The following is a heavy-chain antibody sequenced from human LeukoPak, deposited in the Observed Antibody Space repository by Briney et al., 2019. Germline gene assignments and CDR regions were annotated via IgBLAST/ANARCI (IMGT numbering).Heavy chain of an antibody. CDR1: GGSISISSYY. D-gene: IGHD6-13*01. J-gene: IGHJ4*02. V-gene: IGHV4-39*07. CDR2: IYYSGST. Sequence: SETLSLTCTVSGGSISISSYYWGWIRQPPGKGLEWIGSIYYSGSTYYNPSLKSRVTISVDTSKNQFSLKLSSVTAADTSVYYCAITDAAAGHPFDYWGQGTLVTVSS. CDR3: AITDAAAGHPFDY.